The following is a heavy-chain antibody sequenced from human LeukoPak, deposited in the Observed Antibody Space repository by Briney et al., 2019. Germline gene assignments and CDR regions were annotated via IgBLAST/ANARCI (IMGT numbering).Heavy chain of an antibody. V-gene: IGHV4-34*01. D-gene: IGHD3-16*01. J-gene: IGHJ6*02. CDR3: VRGPWERTVWVSRLNYYGMDV. CDR1: GGSFSGYY. CDR2: INHSGST. Sequence: SETLSLTCAVYGGSFSGYYWSWIRQPPGKGLEWIGEINHSGSTNYNPSLKSRVTISVDTSKNQFSLKLSSVTAADTAVYYCVRGPWERTVWVSRLNYYGMDVWGQGTTVTVSS.